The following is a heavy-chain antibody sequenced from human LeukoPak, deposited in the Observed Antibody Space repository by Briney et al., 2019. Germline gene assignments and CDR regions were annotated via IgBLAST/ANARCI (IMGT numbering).Heavy chain of an antibody. CDR2: IYPGDSDT. J-gene: IGHJ3*02. V-gene: IGHV5-51*01. CDR1: GYSFTSYW. Sequence: PGESLKISCKGSGYSFTSYWIGWVRQMPGKGLEWMGIIYPGDSDTRYSPSFQGQVTISADKSISTAYLQWSSLKASDTAMYYCARQYCGGDCYCSGDDAFDIWGQGTMVTVSS. CDR3: ARQYCGGDCYCSGDDAFDI. D-gene: IGHD2-21*02.